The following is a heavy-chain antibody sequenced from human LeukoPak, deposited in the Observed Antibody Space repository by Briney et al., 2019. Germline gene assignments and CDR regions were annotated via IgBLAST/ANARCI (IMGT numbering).Heavy chain of an antibody. J-gene: IGHJ3*01. D-gene: IGHD3-3*01. CDR2: IYYSGST. V-gene: IGHV4-59*01. CDR3: ARGRHYYDFLPF. Sequence: SEALSLTCTVSGGSISSYYWSWIRQPPGKGLEWIGYIYYSGSTNYNPSLKSRVTISVDTSKNQFSLKLSSVTAADTAVYYCARGRHYYDFLPFWGQGTMVTVSS. CDR1: GGSISSYY.